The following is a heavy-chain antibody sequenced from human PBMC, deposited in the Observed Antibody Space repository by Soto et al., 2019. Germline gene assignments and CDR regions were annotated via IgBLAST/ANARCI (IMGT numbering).Heavy chain of an antibody. Sequence: EVQQVESGGGLVQPGGSLRLSCAASGFTFSSYEMSWVRQAPGKGLEWVSYISSSGSTIYYADSVKGRFTISGNNAKNSLYLKMGTLRAEETAFYYCGRGGQWLVFSWGQGTLVTVSS. CDR2: ISSSGSTI. J-gene: IGHJ5*02. V-gene: IGHV3-48*03. D-gene: IGHD6-19*01. CDR1: GFTFSSYE. CDR3: GRGGQWLVFS.